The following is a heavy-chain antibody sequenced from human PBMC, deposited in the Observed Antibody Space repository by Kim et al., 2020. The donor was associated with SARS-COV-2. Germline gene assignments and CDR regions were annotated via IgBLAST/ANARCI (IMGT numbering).Heavy chain of an antibody. J-gene: IGHJ6*02. CDR2: IYSGGST. V-gene: IGHV3-53*04. Sequence: GGSLRLSCAASGFTVSSNYMSWVRQAPGKGLEWVSVIYSGGSTYYADSVKGRFTISRHNSKNTLYLQMNSLRAEDTAVYYCARGKRDYVKGYYYYGMDVWGQGTTVTVSS. CDR3: ARGKRDYVKGYYYYGMDV. CDR1: GFTVSSNY. D-gene: IGHD4-17*01.